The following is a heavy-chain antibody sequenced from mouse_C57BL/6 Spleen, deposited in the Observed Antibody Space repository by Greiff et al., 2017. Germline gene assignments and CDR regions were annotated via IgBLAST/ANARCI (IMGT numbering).Heavy chain of an antibody. CDR2: IYPGDGET. Sequence: VQLQESGPELVKPGASVKISCKASGYAFSSSWMNWVKHRPGKGLEWIGRIYPGDGETNYNGKFKGKATLTADKSSSTAYMQLSSLTSEDSAVYFCASYYGSSYLSYWYFDVWGTGTTVTVSS. CDR1: GYAFSSSW. V-gene: IGHV1-82*01. CDR3: ASYYGSSYLSYWYFDV. J-gene: IGHJ1*03. D-gene: IGHD1-1*01.